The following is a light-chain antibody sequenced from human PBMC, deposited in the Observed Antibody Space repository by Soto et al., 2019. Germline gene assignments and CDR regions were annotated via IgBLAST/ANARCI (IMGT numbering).Light chain of an antibody. CDR2: DVH. J-gene: IGLJ3*02. CDR3: SSYTTSITLV. CDR1: SSDVGSDNY. V-gene: IGLV2-14*03. Sequence: QSALTQPASVSGSPGQSIAISCTGTSSDVGSDNYVSWYQHHPGRAPKLIIYDVHNRPSGVSNRFSGSKSGNTASLTITGVEGGGEADYYCSSYTTSITLVFGGGTKLTVL.